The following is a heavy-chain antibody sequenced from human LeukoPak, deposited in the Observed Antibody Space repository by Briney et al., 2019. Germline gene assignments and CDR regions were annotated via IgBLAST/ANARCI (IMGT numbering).Heavy chain of an antibody. V-gene: IGHV4-59*01. CDR1: GDSIITYY. Sequence: SETLSLTCTVSGDSIITYYWSWIRQPPGKGLEWIGYIYYSGSTNYNPSLKSRVTISVDTSKNQFSLKLSSVTAADTAVYYCARVSPYSSSWYYFDYWGQGTLVTVSS. D-gene: IGHD6-13*01. CDR3: ARVSPYSSSWYYFDY. J-gene: IGHJ4*02. CDR2: IYYSGST.